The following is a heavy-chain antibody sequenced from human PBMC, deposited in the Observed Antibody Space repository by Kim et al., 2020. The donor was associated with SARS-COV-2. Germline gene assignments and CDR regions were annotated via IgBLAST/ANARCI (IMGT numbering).Heavy chain of an antibody. CDR1: GYTFTSHG. CDR3: ARSRITGTTQLRFDP. Sequence: ASVKVSCKASGYTFTSHGISWVRQAPGQGLEWMGWISAYNGNTNYAQKLQGRVTMTTDTSTSTAYMELRSLRSDDTAVYYCARSRITGTTQLRFDPWGQGTLVTVSS. V-gene: IGHV1-18*01. D-gene: IGHD1-7*01. CDR2: ISAYNGNT. J-gene: IGHJ5*02.